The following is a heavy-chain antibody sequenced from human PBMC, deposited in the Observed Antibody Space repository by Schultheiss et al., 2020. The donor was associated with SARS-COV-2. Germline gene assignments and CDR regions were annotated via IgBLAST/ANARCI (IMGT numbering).Heavy chain of an antibody. V-gene: IGHV3-30*04. CDR3: ARPLSSGYDYVSYFDY. D-gene: IGHD5-12*01. Sequence: GGSLRLSCAASGFIFSSYAMHWVRQAPGKGLEWVAVISYDGSNKYYADSVKGRFTISRDNSKNTLYLQMNSLRAEDTAVYYCARPLSSGYDYVSYFDYWGRGALVTVAS. J-gene: IGHJ4*02. CDR2: ISYDGSNK. CDR1: GFIFSSYA.